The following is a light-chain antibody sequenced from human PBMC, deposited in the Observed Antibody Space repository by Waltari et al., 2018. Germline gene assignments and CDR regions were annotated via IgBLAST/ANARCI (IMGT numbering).Light chain of an antibody. CDR1: SSNIGNNY. Sequence: QSVLTQPPSVSAAPGQKVTISCSGSSSNIGNNYVSWYQQVPGTAPKLRIYENNRRPSGIPDRFSGSKSGTSATLGITGLQTGDEADYYCGTWDSSLSSWVFGGGTKLTAL. CDR3: GTWDSSLSSWV. V-gene: IGLV1-51*02. CDR2: ENN. J-gene: IGLJ3*02.